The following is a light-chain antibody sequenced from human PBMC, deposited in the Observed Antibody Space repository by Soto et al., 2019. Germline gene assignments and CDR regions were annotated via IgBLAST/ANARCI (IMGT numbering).Light chain of an antibody. V-gene: IGLV2-14*03. Sequence: QSVLTQPASVSGAPGQSITISCTGTSNDVGGYKYVSWYQQRPGTAPKLIMFEVNNRPSGVSDRFSGSRSANTASLTFSGLQAQDEADYYCSSYSSNNILSYVFGTGTKVTVL. J-gene: IGLJ1*01. CDR3: SSYSSNNILSYV. CDR1: SNDVGGYKY. CDR2: EVN.